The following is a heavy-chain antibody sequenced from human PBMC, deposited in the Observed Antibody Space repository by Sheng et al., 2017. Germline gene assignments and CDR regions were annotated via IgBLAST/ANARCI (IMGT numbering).Heavy chain of an antibody. CDR2: ISDDNTYT. CDR1: GFTFRDYY. Sequence: QMQLVESGGGLVKPGGSLRLSCAASGFTFRDYYMSWVRQAPGKGLEWVSYISDDNTYTIYADSVRGRFTISRDNAKNSLYLQMDSLRPGDTAIYYCVRDAYPWIWGQGTLVTVSS. V-gene: IGHV3-11*05. CDR3: VRDAYPWI. D-gene: IGHD1-1*01. J-gene: IGHJ4*02.